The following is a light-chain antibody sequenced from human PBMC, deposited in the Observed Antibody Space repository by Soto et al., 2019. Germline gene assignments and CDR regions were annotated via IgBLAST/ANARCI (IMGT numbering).Light chain of an antibody. V-gene: IGKV1-5*03. J-gene: IGKJ1*01. CDR1: QSINSW. CDR3: QQYVSYPSTWT. Sequence: DIQMTQSPSTLSASVGDRVTITCRASQSINSWLAWYQQKPGKAPKLLIYKASSLESGVPSRFSGSGSGTEFTLTISSLQPDDFATYYCQQYVSYPSTWTFGQGTKVEIK. CDR2: KAS.